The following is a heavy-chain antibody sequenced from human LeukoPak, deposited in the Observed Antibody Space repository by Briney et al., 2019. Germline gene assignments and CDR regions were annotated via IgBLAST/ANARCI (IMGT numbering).Heavy chain of an antibody. CDR3: ASGRAAAGVSGADY. CDR2: INHSGST. CDR1: GGSFSGYY. V-gene: IGHV4-34*01. Sequence: SETLSLTCAVYGGSFSGYYWSWIRQPPGKGLEWIGEINHSGSTKYNPPLKSRVTISVDTSKNQFSLELSSVTAADTAVYYCASGRAAAGVSGADYWGQGTLVTVSS. J-gene: IGHJ4*02. D-gene: IGHD6-13*01.